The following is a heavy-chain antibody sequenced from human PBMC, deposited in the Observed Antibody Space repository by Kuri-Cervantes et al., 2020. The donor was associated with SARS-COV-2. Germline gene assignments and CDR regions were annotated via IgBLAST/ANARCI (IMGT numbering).Heavy chain of an antibody. CDR3: ARPLRDNVGYMDV. J-gene: IGHJ6*04. CDR1: GFTFDTYA. CDR2: ISSNGART. D-gene: IGHD2-21*01. V-gene: IGHV3-64*02. Sequence: GESLKISCAASGFTFDTYAMHWVRQAPGKGLEYVSAISSNGARTVYVDSVKGRFTTSRDNSKNMLYLQMGSLRSGDMAVYYCARPLRDNVGYMDVWGKGTTVTVSS.